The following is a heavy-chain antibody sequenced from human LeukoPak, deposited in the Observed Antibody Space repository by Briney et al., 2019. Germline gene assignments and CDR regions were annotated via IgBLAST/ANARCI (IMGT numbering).Heavy chain of an antibody. CDR3: ARDLQQLVDAFDI. CDR2: IYYSGST. V-gene: IGHV4-39*07. Sequence: SETLSLTCTVSGGSISSSSYYWGWIRQPPGKGLEWIGSIYYSGSTYYNPSLKSRVTISVDTSKNQFSLKLSSVTAADTAVYYCARDLQQLVDAFDIWGQGTMVTVSS. J-gene: IGHJ3*02. D-gene: IGHD6-13*01. CDR1: GGSISSSSYY.